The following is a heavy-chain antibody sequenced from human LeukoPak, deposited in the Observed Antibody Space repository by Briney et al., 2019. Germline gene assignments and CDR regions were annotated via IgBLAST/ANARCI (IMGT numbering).Heavy chain of an antibody. CDR1: GFTFSSYA. CDR2: ISGSGGST. CDR3: AKALGLSYYYGMDV. Sequence: GGSLRLSCAASGFTFSSYAMSWVRQAPGKGLEWVSAISGSGGSTYYADSVKGRFTISRDNSKNTLYLQMNSLRAEDTAVYYCAKALGLSYYYGMDVWGQGTTVTVSS. J-gene: IGHJ6*02. V-gene: IGHV3-23*01.